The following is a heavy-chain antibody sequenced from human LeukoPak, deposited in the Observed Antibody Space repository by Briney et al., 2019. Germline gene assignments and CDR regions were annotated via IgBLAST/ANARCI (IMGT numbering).Heavy chain of an antibody. CDR1: GFTFSHYW. Sequence: GGSLRLSCAASGFTFSHYWMYWVRQAPGKGLEWVSRLNRDGTSSSYADAVKGRFTVSRDNAENTLNLEMNSLRAEDTAVYYCARGLGSSRAFDIWGQGTMVTVSS. D-gene: IGHD1-26*01. V-gene: IGHV3-74*01. CDR3: ARGLGSSRAFDI. J-gene: IGHJ3*02. CDR2: LNRDGTSS.